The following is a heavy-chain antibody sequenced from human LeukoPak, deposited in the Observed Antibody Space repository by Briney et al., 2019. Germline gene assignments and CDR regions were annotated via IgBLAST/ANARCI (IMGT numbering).Heavy chain of an antibody. CDR3: ARARPWDSSRSYYFGMDV. D-gene: IGHD3-22*01. J-gene: IGHJ6*02. V-gene: IGHV3-23*01. CDR1: GFTFSSYA. Sequence: GGSLRLSCAASGFTFSSYAIRWVRQAPGTGLEWVSSIPGSGGATYYADSVRGRFSISRDSSKNTVYLQMNSLRDEDTAVYYCARARPWDSSRSYYFGMDVWGHGTTVTVSS. CDR2: IPGSGGAT.